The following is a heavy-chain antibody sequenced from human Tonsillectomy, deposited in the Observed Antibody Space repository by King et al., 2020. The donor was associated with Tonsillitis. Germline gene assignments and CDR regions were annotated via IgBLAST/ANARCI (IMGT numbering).Heavy chain of an antibody. J-gene: IGHJ3*01. CDR1: GFSFSCYI. V-gene: IGHV3-23*01. CDR3: ARSLSTGWIALRRDLFDV. Sequence: VQLQESGGGLVQPGASLRLSCAASGFSFSCYILSWVRQAAGKGLEWVSSLSGPGTRTYYADCVKGRITIHRLNSKNTLFLQMDRLAVGDTAVYCCARSLSTGWIALRRDLFDVWGQGTVVAVSS. CDR2: LSGPGTRT. D-gene: IGHD2-2*03.